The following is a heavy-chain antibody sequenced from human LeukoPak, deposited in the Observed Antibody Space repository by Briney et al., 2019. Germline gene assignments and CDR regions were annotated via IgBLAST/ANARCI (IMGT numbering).Heavy chain of an antibody. V-gene: IGHV4-59*01. CDR1: GGSISSYY. J-gene: IGHJ4*02. Sequence: KASETLSLTCTVSGGSISSYYWSWIRQPPGKGLEWIGYIYYTGYTNYNPSLKSRVTISVDRPKNQFSLKLTSVTAADTAVYFCAGGYGSGSPHHWGQGTLVTVSS. D-gene: IGHD3-10*01. CDR2: IYYTGYT. CDR3: AGGYGSGSPHH.